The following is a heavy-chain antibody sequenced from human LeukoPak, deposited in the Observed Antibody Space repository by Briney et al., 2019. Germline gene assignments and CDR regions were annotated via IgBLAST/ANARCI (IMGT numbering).Heavy chain of an antibody. CDR3: ARGRAPYCSSTSCFSATDMDV. CDR1: GFTFSSYA. Sequence: GGSLRLSCAASGFTFSSYAMSWVRQAPGKGLEWVSAISGSGGSTYYADSVKGRFTISRDNSKNTLYLQMGSLRAEDMAVYYCARGRAPYCSSTSCFSATDMDVWGKGTTVTVSS. J-gene: IGHJ6*03. D-gene: IGHD2-2*01. CDR2: ISGSGGST. V-gene: IGHV3-23*01.